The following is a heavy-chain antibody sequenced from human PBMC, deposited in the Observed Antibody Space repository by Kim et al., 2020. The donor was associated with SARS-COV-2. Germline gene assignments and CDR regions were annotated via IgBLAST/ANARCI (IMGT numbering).Heavy chain of an antibody. CDR1: GYTFTSYA. CDR3: ASTRGGILLWLRGGGYYGMDV. CDR2: INAGNGNT. D-gene: IGHD5-18*01. V-gene: IGHV1-3*01. Sequence: ASVKVSCKASGYTFTSYAMHWVRQAPGQRLEWMGWINAGNGNTKYSQKFQGRVTITRDTSASTAYMELSSLRSEDTAVYYCASTRGGILLWLRGGGYYGMDVWGQGTTVSVSS. J-gene: IGHJ6*02.